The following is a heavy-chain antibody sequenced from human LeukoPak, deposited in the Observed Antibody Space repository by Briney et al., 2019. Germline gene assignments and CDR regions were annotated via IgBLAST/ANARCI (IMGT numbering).Heavy chain of an antibody. V-gene: IGHV3-48*03. D-gene: IGHD3-16*01. CDR1: GFTFSSYE. CDR3: ARGTGRGGPSGGVNNCMDV. CDR2: INRSGSTI. Sequence: GGSLRLSCAASGFTFSSYEMNWVRQAPGKGLEWVSYINRSGSTIYYAHSVKGRFTTSRDNAKNSLYLQMYTPRAEETAFYYGARGTGRGGPSGGVNNCMDVWGQGTTVTVSS. J-gene: IGHJ6*02.